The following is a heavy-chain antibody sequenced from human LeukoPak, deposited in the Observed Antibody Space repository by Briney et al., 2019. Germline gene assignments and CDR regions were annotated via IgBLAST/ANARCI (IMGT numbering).Heavy chain of an antibody. V-gene: IGHV4-34*01. Sequence: SETLSLTCAVYGVSFSAYYWTWVRQPPGMGLEWIGEIKQSENTNYNPALKSRGTISIDPYKNQISLKLTFVADAGAGVYYCAREGLTNAYNPLGHWGQGTLVTVSS. J-gene: IGHJ4*02. CDR1: GVSFSAYY. CDR2: IKQSENT. CDR3: AREGLTNAYNPLGH. D-gene: IGHD5-24*01.